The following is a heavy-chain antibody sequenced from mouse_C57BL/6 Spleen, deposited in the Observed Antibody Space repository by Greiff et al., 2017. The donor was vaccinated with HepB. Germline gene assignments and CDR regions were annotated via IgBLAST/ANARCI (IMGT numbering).Heavy chain of an antibody. J-gene: IGHJ1*03. CDR3: ARINWDYWYFDV. V-gene: IGHV1-64*01. Sequence: QVQLQQPGAELVKPGASVKLSCKASGYTFTSYWMHWVKQRPGQGLEWIGMIHPNSGSTNYNEKFKSKATLTVDKSSSTAYMKLSSLTSEDSAVYYCARINWDYWYFDVWGTGTTVTVSS. CDR1: GYTFTSYW. CDR2: IHPNSGST. D-gene: IGHD4-1*01.